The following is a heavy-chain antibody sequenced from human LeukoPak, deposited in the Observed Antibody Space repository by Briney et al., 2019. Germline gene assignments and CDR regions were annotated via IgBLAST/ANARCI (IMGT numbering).Heavy chain of an antibody. V-gene: IGHV3-23*01. CDR3: GIRDTSDYYVF. D-gene: IGHD3-22*01. CDR2: TGSNGVT. Sequence: GGSLRLSCTGSGFTFRTYAFSWGRQAPGKGLEWVSATGSNGVTYYADSVKGRFTISRDNSKNALYLQMNGLRADDTAVYYCGIRDTSDYYVFWGPGNLGTVSS. J-gene: IGHJ4*01. CDR1: GFTFRTYA.